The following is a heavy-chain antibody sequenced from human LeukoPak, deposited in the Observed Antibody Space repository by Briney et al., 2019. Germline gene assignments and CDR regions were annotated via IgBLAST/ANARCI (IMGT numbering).Heavy chain of an antibody. CDR1: GGSISSYY. CDR2: IYYSGST. V-gene: IGHV4-59*01. CDR3: ARDPRNYDSSGHFDY. D-gene: IGHD3-22*01. J-gene: IGHJ4*02. Sequence: SSETLSLTCTVSGGSISSYYWSWIRQPPGKGLEWIGYIYYSGSTNYNPSLKSRVTISVDTSKNQFSLKLSSVTAADTAVYYCARDPRNYDSSGHFDYWGQGTLVTVSS.